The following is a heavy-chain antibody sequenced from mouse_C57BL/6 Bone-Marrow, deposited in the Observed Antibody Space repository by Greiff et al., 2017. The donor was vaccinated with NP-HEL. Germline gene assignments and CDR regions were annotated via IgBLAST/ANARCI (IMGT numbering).Heavy chain of an antibody. Sequence: QVQLKESGAELMKPGASVKLSCKATGYTFTGYWIEWVKQRPGHGLEWIGEILPGSGSTNYNEKFKGKATFTADTSSNTAYMQLSSLTTEDSAIYYCARSRTFHYYGSSYAMDDWGQGTSVTVSS. CDR1: GYTFTGYW. D-gene: IGHD1-1*01. J-gene: IGHJ4*01. CDR2: ILPGSGST. CDR3: ARSRTFHYYGSSYAMDD. V-gene: IGHV1-9*01.